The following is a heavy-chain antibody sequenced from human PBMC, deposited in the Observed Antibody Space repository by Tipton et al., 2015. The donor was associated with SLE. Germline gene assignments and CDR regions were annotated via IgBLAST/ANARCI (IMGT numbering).Heavy chain of an antibody. CDR1: GFTFSSYA. V-gene: IGHV3-30*04. Sequence: SLRLSCAASGFTFSSYAMHWVRQAPGKGLEWVAVISYHGSNKFYADSVKGRFTISRDNSKNTLYLQMNSLRAEDTAVYYCARRGGNWGEDYFDYWGQGTLVTVSS. J-gene: IGHJ4*02. D-gene: IGHD3-16*01. CDR2: ISYHGSNK. CDR3: ARRGGNWGEDYFDY.